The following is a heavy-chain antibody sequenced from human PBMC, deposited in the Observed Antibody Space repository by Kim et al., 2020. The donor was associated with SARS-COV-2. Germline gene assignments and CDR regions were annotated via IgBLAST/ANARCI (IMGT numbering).Heavy chain of an antibody. V-gene: IGHV4-34*01. CDR2: INHSGST. CDR1: GGSFSGYY. J-gene: IGHJ4*02. D-gene: IGHD3-10*01. Sequence: SETLSLTCAVYGGSFSGYYWSWIRQPPGKGLEWIGEINHSGSTNYNPSLKSRVTISVDTSKNQFSLKLSSVTAADTAVYYCARGWAGITMVRGFPNKFDYWGQGTLVTVSS. CDR3: ARGWAGITMVRGFPNKFDY.